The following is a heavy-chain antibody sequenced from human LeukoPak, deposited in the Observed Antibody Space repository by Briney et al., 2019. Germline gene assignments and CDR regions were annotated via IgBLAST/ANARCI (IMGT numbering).Heavy chain of an antibody. CDR3: ARINVPPPVGSKELRYFDWQYYFDY. J-gene: IGHJ4*02. D-gene: IGHD3-9*01. CDR2: MNPNSGNT. V-gene: IGHV1-8*01. Sequence: ASVKVSRKASGYTFTSYDINWVRQATGQGLEWMGWMNPNSGNTGYAQKFQGRVTMTRNTSISTAYMELSSLRSEDTAVYYCARINVPPPVGSKELRYFDWQYYFDYWGQGTLVTVSS. CDR1: GYTFTSYD.